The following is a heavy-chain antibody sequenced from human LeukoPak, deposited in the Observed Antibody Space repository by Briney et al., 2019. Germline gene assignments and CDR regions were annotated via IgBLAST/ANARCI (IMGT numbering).Heavy chain of an antibody. Sequence: GGSLRLSCAASGFTFSNHWMHWVRHTPGKGLGWVSRISSDGSSTTYADSVKGRFTISRDNAKNTLYLQMNNLRAEDTAMYYCARDQRVTGRPDIDYWGQGTLVIVSS. CDR2: ISSDGSST. CDR3: ARDQRVTGRPDIDY. D-gene: IGHD6-6*01. CDR1: GFTFSNHW. J-gene: IGHJ4*02. V-gene: IGHV3-74*03.